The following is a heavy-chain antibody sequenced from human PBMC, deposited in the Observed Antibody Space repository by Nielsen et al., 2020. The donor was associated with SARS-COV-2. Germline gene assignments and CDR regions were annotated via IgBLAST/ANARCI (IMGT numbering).Heavy chain of an antibody. D-gene: IGHD1-7*01. CDR1: GGSISSGSYY. Sequence: SETLSLTCTASGGSISSGSYYWSWIRQPAGKGLEWIGRIYTSGSTNYNPSLKSRVTISVDTSKNQFSLKLSSVTAADTAVYYCARDRGNWNYGYYYGMDVWGQGTTVTVSS. CDR3: ARDRGNWNYGYYYGMDV. J-gene: IGHJ6*02. V-gene: IGHV4-61*02. CDR2: IYTSGST.